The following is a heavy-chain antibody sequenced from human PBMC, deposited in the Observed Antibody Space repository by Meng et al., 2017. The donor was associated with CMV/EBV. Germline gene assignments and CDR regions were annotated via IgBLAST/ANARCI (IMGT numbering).Heavy chain of an antibody. V-gene: IGHV3-23*01. CDR2: ISGSGGST. CDR3: AKDRTVAGKYYFDY. CDR1: GFTFSGSA. J-gene: IGHJ4*02. Sequence: GGSLRLSCAASGFTFSGSAMHWVRQASGKGLEWVSAISGSGGSTYYADSVKGRFTISRDNSKNTLYLQMNSLRAEDTAVYYCAKDRTVAGKYYFDYWGQGTLVTVSS. D-gene: IGHD6-19*01.